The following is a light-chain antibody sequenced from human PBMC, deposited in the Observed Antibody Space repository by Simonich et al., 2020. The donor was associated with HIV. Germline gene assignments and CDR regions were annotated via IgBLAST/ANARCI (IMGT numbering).Light chain of an antibody. J-gene: IGKJ2*03. CDR2: LGS. CDR3: IQALQTPYS. Sequence: DIVMTQSPLSLPVTPGEPASISCRSSQSLLHSNGYNYLDWYLQKPGQSPQLLIYLGSNRASGVPDRFSGSASGTDFTLKISRVEAEDVGVYYCIQALQTPYSFGQGTKLVIK. CDR1: QSLLHSNGYNY. V-gene: IGKV2-28*01.